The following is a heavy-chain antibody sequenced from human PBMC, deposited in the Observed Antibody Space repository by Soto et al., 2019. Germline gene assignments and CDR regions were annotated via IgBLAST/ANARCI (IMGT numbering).Heavy chain of an antibody. J-gene: IGHJ4*02. D-gene: IGHD2-15*01. CDR3: ARVIDCSGGSCYGLDYFDY. CDR2: IYHSGST. V-gene: IGHV4-4*02. Sequence: SETLSLTCAVSGGSISSSNWWSWVRQPPGKGLEWIGEIYHSGSTNYNPSLKSRVTISVDKSKNQFSLKLSSVTAADTAVYYGARVIDCSGGSCYGLDYFDYWGQGTLVTVS. CDR1: GGSISSSNW.